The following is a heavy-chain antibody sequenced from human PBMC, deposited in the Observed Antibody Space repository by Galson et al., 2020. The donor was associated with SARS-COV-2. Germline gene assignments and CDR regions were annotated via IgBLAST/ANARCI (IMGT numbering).Heavy chain of an antibody. D-gene: IGHD4-4*01. Sequence: ASVKVSCKASGYTFTTYGINWVRQAPGQGLEWMGWINTNTGNPTYAQGFTGRFVFSLDTAVSTAHLQITSLKAEDTAVYYFARATQFDAFDMWGQGKMVTVSS. CDR3: ARATQFDAFDM. J-gene: IGHJ3*02. V-gene: IGHV7-4-1*02. CDR1: GYTFTTYG. CDR2: INTNTGNP.